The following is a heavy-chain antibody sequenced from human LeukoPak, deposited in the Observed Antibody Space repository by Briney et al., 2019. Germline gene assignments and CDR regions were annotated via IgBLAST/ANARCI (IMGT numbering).Heavy chain of an antibody. V-gene: IGHV4-59*01. CDR3: AREPTILDAFDI. D-gene: IGHD3-9*01. CDR2: IYYSGST. CDR1: GGSISSYY. J-gene: IGHJ3*02. Sequence: SETLSLTCTVSGGSISSYYWSWIRQPPGKGLEWIGYIYYSGSTNYNPSLKSRVTISVDTSKNQFSLKLSSVTAADTAVYYCAREPTILDAFDIWGRGTMVTVSS.